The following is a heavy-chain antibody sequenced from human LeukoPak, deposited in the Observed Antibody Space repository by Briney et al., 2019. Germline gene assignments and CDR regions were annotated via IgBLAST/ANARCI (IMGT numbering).Heavy chain of an antibody. CDR3: AKDGNWARFED. J-gene: IGHJ4*02. Sequence: GESLKISCKGSGYNFTSYWIAWVRQAPGKGLEWVSGITSRSTTYYADSVKGRFTISRDNSKNMVWLQINSPTAEDTATYYCAKDGNWARFEDWGQGTLVTVSS. CDR1: GYNFTSYW. D-gene: IGHD7-27*01. CDR2: ITSRSTT. V-gene: IGHV3-23*01.